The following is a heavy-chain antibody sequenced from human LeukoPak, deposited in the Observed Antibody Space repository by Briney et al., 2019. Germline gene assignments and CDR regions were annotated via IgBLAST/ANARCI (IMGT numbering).Heavy chain of an antibody. J-gene: IGHJ4*02. V-gene: IGHV1-2*02. D-gene: IGHD1-14*01. CDR1: GYTFTDYY. CDR2: VNPNGGGT. Sequence: ASVRVSCKASGYTFTDYYIHWVRQAPAQGLEWMGWVNPNGGGTKYAQKFQGRVTMTRDTSISTAYMDLSRLRFDDTAVYYCARGGPDHGFDYWGQGTLVTVSS. CDR3: ARGGPDHGFDY.